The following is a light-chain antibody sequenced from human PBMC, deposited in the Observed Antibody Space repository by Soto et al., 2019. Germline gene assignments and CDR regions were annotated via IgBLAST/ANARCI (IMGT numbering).Light chain of an antibody. CDR3: QQYNNWPLT. J-gene: IGKJ4*01. V-gene: IGKV3-15*01. CDR2: HAS. Sequence: EIVMTQSPATLSVSPGERATLSCRASQSVYSTLAWYQQKPGQAPSLLIYHASTRATGIPARFSGSGSGTELTLTISSLQSEDFAVYYCQQYNNWPLTFGGGTKLEIK. CDR1: QSVYST.